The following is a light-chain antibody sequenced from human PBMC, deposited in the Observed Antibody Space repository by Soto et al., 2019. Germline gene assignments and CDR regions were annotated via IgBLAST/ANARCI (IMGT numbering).Light chain of an antibody. CDR2: DND. J-gene: IGLJ1*01. CDR3: GTWDTGLRAYV. V-gene: IGLV1-51*01. CDR1: SSSSHIGHHS. Sequence: QSVLTQPPSVSAAPGQKVTISCSGSSSSSHIGHHSVSWYQHLPGTAPKLLIYDNDQRPSGIPARFSGSKSATSATLDITGLQTGDEADYYCGTWDTGLRAYVLGTGTKVTAL.